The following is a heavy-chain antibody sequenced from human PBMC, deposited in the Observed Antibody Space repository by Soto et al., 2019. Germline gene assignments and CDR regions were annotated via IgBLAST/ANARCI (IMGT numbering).Heavy chain of an antibody. J-gene: IGHJ6*02. CDR1: GFTFSSYW. V-gene: IGHV3-7*01. CDR3: ARDPSNSWYRGDDIDV. D-gene: IGHD6-13*01. CDR2: IKQDGSQK. Sequence: EVQLVESGGGLVQPQGSLRLSCVASGFTFSSYWMSWVRQAPGKGLEWVANIKQDGSQKYYLDSVKGRFTISRDNSKNSLYLEMNILRVEDTAVYYCARDPSNSWYRGDDIDVWGQGTTVTVSS.